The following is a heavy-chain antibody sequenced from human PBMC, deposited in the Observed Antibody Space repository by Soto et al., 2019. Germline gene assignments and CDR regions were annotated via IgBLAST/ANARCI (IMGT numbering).Heavy chain of an antibody. V-gene: IGHV3-30*18. CDR1: GFTFSSYG. J-gene: IGHJ4*02. D-gene: IGHD6-19*01. CDR2: ISYDGSAK. CDR3: AKEAGRAQPLDY. Sequence: QVQLVESGGGVVQPGRSLRLSCAASGFTFSSYGMQWVRQAPGKGLEWVAVISYDGSAKYYAESMKGRLTISRDDSKNTVYLQVNSLRVGDTAVYYCAKEAGRAQPLDYWGQGTLVTVSS.